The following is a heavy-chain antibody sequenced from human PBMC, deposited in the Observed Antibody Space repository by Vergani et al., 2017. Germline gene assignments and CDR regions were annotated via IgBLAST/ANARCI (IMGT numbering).Heavy chain of an antibody. CDR1: GGSFNTYY. Sequence: QVQLAESGPGLVKPSETLSLTCTVSGGSFNTYYWSWIRQSPGKGLEWIGYIYSTGSTNYNPSLNSRVTMSVDTSKNQFSLKLRSVTAADTAVYFCARRAERWETLLRDDFDVWGQGTFVTVSP. D-gene: IGHD1-26*01. J-gene: IGHJ3*01. CDR2: IYSTGST. V-gene: IGHV4-59*13. CDR3: ARRAERWETLLRDDFDV.